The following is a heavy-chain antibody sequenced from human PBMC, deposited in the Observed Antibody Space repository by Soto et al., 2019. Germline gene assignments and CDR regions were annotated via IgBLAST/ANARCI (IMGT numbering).Heavy chain of an antibody. CDR3: ARVVDSSGWPVSFDY. CDR1: GFTFSSYW. J-gene: IGHJ4*02. V-gene: IGHV3-74*01. D-gene: IGHD6-19*01. CDR2: INSYGSSA. Sequence: EVQLVESGGGLVQPGGSLRLSCAASGFTFSSYWMHWVRQAPGKGLVWVSRINSYGSSASYADSLKGRFTISRDNAKNTLYMQMNSLRAEDTAVYYCARVVDSSGWPVSFDYWGQGTLVTVSS.